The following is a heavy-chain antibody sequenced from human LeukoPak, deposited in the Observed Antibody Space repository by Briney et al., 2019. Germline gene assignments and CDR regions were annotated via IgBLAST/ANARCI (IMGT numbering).Heavy chain of an antibody. CDR3: ARGGSNWNYRYYFDY. Sequence: ASVKVSCKVSGYTLTELSMHWVRQAPGQGLEWMGWISAYNGNTNYAQKLQGRVTMTTDTSTNTAYMELRSLRSDDTAVYFCARGGSNWNYRYYFDYWGQGTLVTVSS. J-gene: IGHJ4*02. V-gene: IGHV1-18*01. D-gene: IGHD1-7*01. CDR1: GYTLTELS. CDR2: ISAYNGNT.